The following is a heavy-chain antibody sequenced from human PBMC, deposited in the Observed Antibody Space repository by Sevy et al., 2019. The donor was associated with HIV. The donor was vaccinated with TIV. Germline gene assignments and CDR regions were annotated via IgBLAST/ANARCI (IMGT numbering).Heavy chain of an antibody. V-gene: IGHV4-59*01. D-gene: IGHD6-19*01. CDR1: GGSISSYY. Sequence: SETLSLTCTVSGGSISSYYWSWIRQPPGKGLEWIGYIYYSGSTNYNPSLKSRVTISVDTSKNQFSLKLSSVTAADTAVYYCARAPQWLLLGWFDPRGQGTLVTVSS. CDR2: IYYSGST. J-gene: IGHJ5*02. CDR3: ARAPQWLLLGWFDP.